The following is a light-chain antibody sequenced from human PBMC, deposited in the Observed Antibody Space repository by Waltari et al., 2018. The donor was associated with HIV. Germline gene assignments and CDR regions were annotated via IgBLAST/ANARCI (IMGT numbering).Light chain of an antibody. Sequence: EIVLTQSPGTLSLSPGERATLSCRDSQSVSSYLAWYQQKPGQAPRLLIYDASNRATGIPARFSGSGSGTDFTLTINSLEPEDFAVYYCQQRSDWPLTFGGGTKVEIK. CDR2: DAS. J-gene: IGKJ4*01. CDR1: QSVSSY. V-gene: IGKV3-11*01. CDR3: QQRSDWPLT.